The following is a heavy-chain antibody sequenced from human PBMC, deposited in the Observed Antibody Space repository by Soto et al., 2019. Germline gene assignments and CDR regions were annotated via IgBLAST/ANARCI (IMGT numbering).Heavy chain of an antibody. Sequence: PVGSLRLSRAASGFLFSTYWMFWVRQVPRKGLLWVSRIKSDGSSTSYADSVKGRFTISRDNTKNTLYLQMTSLRAEDTAVYYCAIGGGDYNYFGHWGQGILVTVSS. CDR1: GFLFSTYW. CDR3: AIGGGDYNYFGH. D-gene: IGHD2-21*01. CDR2: IKSDGSST. V-gene: IGHV3-74*01. J-gene: IGHJ4*02.